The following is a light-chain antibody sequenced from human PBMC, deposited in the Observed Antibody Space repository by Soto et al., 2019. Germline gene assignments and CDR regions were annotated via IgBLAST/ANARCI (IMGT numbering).Light chain of an antibody. Sequence: DIQMTQSPSSLSASVGDSVTITCRASQSISNYLNWYQQKPGKAPKLLVYAASSLQSGVPSRFSGSGSGTDFTLTISSLLPEDYATYYCQQTYSTPFTFGPGTTVDIK. CDR3: QQTYSTPFT. J-gene: IGKJ3*01. V-gene: IGKV1-39*01. CDR2: AAS. CDR1: QSISNY.